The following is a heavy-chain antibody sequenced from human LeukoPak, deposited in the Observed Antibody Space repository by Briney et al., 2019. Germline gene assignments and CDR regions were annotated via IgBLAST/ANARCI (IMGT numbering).Heavy chain of an antibody. CDR1: RGTFSSYA. V-gene: IGHV1-69*01. Sequence: SVKVSCKASRGTFSSYAISWVRQAPGQGLEWMGGIIPIFGTANYAQKFQGRVTITADESTSTAYMELSSLRSEDTAVYYCARGSERDGYNSPVRYWGQGTLVTVSS. J-gene: IGHJ4*02. D-gene: IGHD5-24*01. CDR2: IIPIFGTA. CDR3: ARGSERDGYNSPVRY.